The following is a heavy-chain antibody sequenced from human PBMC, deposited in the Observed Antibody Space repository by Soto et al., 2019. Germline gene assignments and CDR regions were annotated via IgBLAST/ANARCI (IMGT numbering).Heavy chain of an antibody. V-gene: IGHV1-69*13. Sequence: ASVKVSCKASGGTFSSYAISWVRQAPGQGLEWMGGIIPIFGTANYAQKFQGRVTITADESTSTAYMELSSLRSEDTAVYYCASPTSSRSAFEMWGQGTMVTVSS. CDR3: ASPTSSRSAFEM. CDR2: IIPIFGTA. J-gene: IGHJ3*02. CDR1: GGTFSSYA. D-gene: IGHD6-6*01.